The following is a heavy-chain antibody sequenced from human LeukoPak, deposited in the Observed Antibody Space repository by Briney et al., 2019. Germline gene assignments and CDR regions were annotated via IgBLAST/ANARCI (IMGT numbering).Heavy chain of an antibody. D-gene: IGHD2-8*01. Sequence: SETLSLTCTVSGDSISSYYWTWIRQPPGKGLEWIGYIYYSGSTNYNPSLKSRVTISVDTSKNQFSLRLNSVTAADTAVYYCARRSFNCTNGICYNWFDPWGQGTLVTVSS. J-gene: IGHJ5*02. V-gene: IGHV4-59*01. CDR3: ARRSFNCTNGICYNWFDP. CDR1: GDSISSYY. CDR2: IYYSGST.